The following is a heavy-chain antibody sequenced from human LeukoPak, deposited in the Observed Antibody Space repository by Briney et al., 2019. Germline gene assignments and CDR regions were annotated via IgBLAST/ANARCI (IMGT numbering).Heavy chain of an antibody. CDR2: IKNDGSYT. J-gene: IGHJ4*02. CDR3: VRDGDAYNFDF. V-gene: IGHV3-74*01. CDR1: GFTLSLAW. Sequence: GGSLRLSCATSGFTLSLAWMHWVRQAPGKGLEWVSRIKNDGSYTNYADSVKGRFTISRDNARNTLNLHMISLRAEDTAVYFCVRDGDAYNFDFWGQGVLVTVS. D-gene: IGHD5-24*01.